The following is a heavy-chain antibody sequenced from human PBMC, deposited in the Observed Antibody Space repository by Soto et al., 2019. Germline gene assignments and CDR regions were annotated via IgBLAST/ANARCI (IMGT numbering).Heavy chain of an antibody. D-gene: IGHD3-22*01. Sequence: EVQLVESGGGLVQPGGSLRLSCAASGFTFSHVWMNWVRQAPGKGLEWVGRIKSKSAGGTSDYAAPVKDRFTISRDDAQNTLYLQMNSLKTEDTAMYYCTTDYYDSGGFYVLGYWGQGTLVTVSS. V-gene: IGHV3-15*07. CDR1: GFTFSHVW. CDR3: TTDYYDSGGFYVLGY. J-gene: IGHJ4*02. CDR2: IKSKSAGGTS.